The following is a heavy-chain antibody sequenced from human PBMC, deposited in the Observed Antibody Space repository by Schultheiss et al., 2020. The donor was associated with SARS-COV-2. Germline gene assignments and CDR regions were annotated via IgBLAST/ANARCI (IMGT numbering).Heavy chain of an antibody. D-gene: IGHD6-13*01. Sequence: GGSLRLSCAASGFTFSSYEMNWVRQAPGKGLEWVSYISSSSSYIYYADSVKGRFTISRDNAKNSLYLQMNSLRAEDTAVYYCARDSSSWDLFYGMDVWGQGTTVTVSS. CDR3: ARDSSSWDLFYGMDV. CDR2: ISSSSSYI. V-gene: IGHV3-21*05. J-gene: IGHJ6*02. CDR1: GFTFSSYE.